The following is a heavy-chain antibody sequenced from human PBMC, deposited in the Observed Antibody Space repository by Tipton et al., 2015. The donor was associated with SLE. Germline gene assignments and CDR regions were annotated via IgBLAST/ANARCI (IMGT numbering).Heavy chain of an antibody. CDR1: GGSLGSYY. D-gene: IGHD2-8*01. Sequence: TLSLTCTVSGGSLGSYYWSWIRQPPGKGLEWVGTVYYTGNTFYNPSLKSRVTISVDTSQNQFSLKLNSVTAADTAVYYCARGFCSDGVCYGRGYFDYWGQGALVTVSA. CDR3: ARGFCSDGVCYGRGYFDY. V-gene: IGHV4-59*12. J-gene: IGHJ4*02. CDR2: VYYTGNT.